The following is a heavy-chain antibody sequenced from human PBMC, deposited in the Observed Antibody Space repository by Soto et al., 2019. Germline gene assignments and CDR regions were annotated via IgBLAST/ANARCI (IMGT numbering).Heavy chain of an antibody. CDR3: ANALGLYYFDY. Sequence: ASVKVSCKASGYTFTGYAMHWVRQAPGQRLEWMGWINAGNGNTKYSQKFQGRVTITRDTSASTAYMELSSLRSEDTAVYYCANALGLYYFDYWGQETLVTVSS. CDR2: INAGNGNT. J-gene: IGHJ4*02. CDR1: GYTFTGYA. D-gene: IGHD3-16*01. V-gene: IGHV1-3*01.